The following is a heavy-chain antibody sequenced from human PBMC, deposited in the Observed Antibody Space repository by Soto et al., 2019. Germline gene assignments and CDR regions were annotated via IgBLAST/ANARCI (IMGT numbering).Heavy chain of an antibody. CDR2: IRSKAYGGTT. J-gene: IGHJ6*03. D-gene: IGHD3-3*01. CDR3: TRYYDFWSGYYTGVRDYYYYYMDV. V-gene: IGHV3-49*03. CDR1: GFTFGDYA. Sequence: SLRLSCTASGFTFGDYAMSWFRQAPGKGLEWVGFIRSKAYGGTTEYAASVKGRFTISRDDSKSIAYLQMNSLKTEDTAVYYCTRYYDFWSGYYTGVRDYYYYYMDVWGKGTTVTVSS.